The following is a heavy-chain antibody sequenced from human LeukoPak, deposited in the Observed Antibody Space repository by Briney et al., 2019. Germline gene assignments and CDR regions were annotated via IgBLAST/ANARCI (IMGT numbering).Heavy chain of an antibody. CDR3: AKERGYGYNHIDY. Sequence: PGGSLRLSCAPSGFTFSSYSMSWARQAPGKGLEWSSTISGSGGSTYYADSVKGRFTISRDRSKNTVYLQMNSLRAEDTAVYYCAKERGYGYNHIDYWGQGTLVTVSS. CDR1: GFTFSSYS. D-gene: IGHD5-24*01. J-gene: IGHJ4*02. CDR2: ISGSGGST. V-gene: IGHV3-23*01.